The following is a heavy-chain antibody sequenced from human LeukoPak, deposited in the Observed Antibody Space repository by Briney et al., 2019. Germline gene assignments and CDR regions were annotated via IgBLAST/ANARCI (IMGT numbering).Heavy chain of an antibody. V-gene: IGHV4-4*07. D-gene: IGHD1/OR15-1a*01. CDR2: IYTSGST. Sequence: SETLSFTCTVSGGSISSYYWSWIRQPAGKGLEWIGRIYTSGSTNYNPSLKSRVTMSVDTSKNQFSLQLNSVTPEDTAVYYCTRQTRGASDYWGQGTLVTVSS. CDR3: TRQTRGASDY. CDR1: GGSISSYY. J-gene: IGHJ4*02.